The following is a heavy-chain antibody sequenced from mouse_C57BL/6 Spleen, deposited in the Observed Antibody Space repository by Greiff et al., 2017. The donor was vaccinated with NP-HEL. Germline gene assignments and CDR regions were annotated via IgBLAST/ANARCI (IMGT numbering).Heavy chain of an antibody. V-gene: IGHV1-81*01. Sequence: QVQLQQSGAELARPGASVKLSCKASGYTFTSYGISWVKQRTGQGLEWIGEIYPRSGNTYYNEKFKGKATLTADKSSSPAYMELRSLTSEDSAVYFCASYGSSDHYFDYWGQGTTLTVSS. CDR2: IYPRSGNT. CDR3: ASYGSSDHYFDY. J-gene: IGHJ2*01. CDR1: GYTFTSYG. D-gene: IGHD1-1*01.